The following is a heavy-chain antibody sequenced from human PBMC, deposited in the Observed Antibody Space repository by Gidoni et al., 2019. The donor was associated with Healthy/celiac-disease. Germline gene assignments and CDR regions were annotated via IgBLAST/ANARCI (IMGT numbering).Heavy chain of an antibody. V-gene: IGHV3-66*01. Sequence: EVQLVESGGGLVQPGGSLRLSCAASGFTVSSNYMSWVRQAPGKGLEWVSVIYSGGSTYYADSVKGRFTISRDNSKNTLYLQMNSLRAEDTAVYYCAREYYDFWSGYRYGMDVWGQGTTVTVSS. D-gene: IGHD3-3*01. CDR1: GFTVSSNY. CDR2: IYSGGST. CDR3: AREYYDFWSGYRYGMDV. J-gene: IGHJ6*02.